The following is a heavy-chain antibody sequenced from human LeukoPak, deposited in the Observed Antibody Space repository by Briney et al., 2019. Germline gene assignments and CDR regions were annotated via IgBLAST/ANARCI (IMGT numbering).Heavy chain of an antibody. CDR3: ARLHYDVLTGPFDY. CDR2: IYSGGAT. J-gene: IGHJ4*02. Sequence: GGSLRLSCEGSGFSFSSYWMHWVRQAPGKGLEWVSIIYSGGATFYADSVKGRFTISRENSKNTLWLQMNSLRAEDTAVYYCARLHYDVLTGPFDYWGQGTLVTVSS. D-gene: IGHD3-9*01. CDR1: GFSFSSYW. V-gene: IGHV3-66*04.